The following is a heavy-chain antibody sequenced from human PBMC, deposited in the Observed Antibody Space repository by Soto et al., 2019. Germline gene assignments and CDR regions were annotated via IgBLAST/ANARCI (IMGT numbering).Heavy chain of an antibody. J-gene: IGHJ6*03. Sequence: GGSLRLSCAASGFTFSSYGMHWVRQAPGKGLEWVAVISYDGSNKYYADSVKGRFTISRDNSKNTLYLQMNSLRAEDTAVYYCARVHGYYYYYYMDVWGKGTTVTVPS. V-gene: IGHV3-30*03. CDR1: GFTFSSYG. CDR3: ARVHGYYYYYYMDV. CDR2: ISYDGSNK.